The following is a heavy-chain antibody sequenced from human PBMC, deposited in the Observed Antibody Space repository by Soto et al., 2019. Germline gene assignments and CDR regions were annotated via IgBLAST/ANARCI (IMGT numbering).Heavy chain of an antibody. CDR3: ARNDDYDYVWGSYRSFYLDS. CDR1: GFTFTTYT. Sequence: GGSLRLSCAVSGFTFTTYTMNWVRQAPGKGLEWVSSISSSSSSIYYADSLKGRFTISRDNAKNSLYLQMNSLRAEDTAVYYCARNDDYDYVWGSYRSFYLDSWGQGPLVTVSS. V-gene: IGHV3-21*01. D-gene: IGHD3-16*02. J-gene: IGHJ4*02. CDR2: ISSSSSSI.